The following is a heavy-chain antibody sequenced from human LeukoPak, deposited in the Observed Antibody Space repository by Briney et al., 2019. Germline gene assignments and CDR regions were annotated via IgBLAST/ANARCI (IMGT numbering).Heavy chain of an antibody. J-gene: IGHJ4*02. V-gene: IGHV1-18*01. Sequence: ASVKVSCKASGYTFTSYGISWVRQAPGHGLEWMGWISAYNGNTNYAQKLQGRVTMTTDTSTSTAYMELRSLRSDDTAVYYCARDGYDSSGYYPYYFDYWGQGTLVTVSS. D-gene: IGHD3-22*01. CDR1: GYTFTSYG. CDR3: ARDGYDSSGYYPYYFDY. CDR2: ISAYNGNT.